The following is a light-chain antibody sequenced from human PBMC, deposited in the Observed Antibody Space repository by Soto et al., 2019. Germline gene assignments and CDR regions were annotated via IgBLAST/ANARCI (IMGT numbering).Light chain of an antibody. CDR1: QSVLYSSDNKNY. CDR3: QQYYSTPYT. Sequence: DIVMTQSPDSLALSLDERATINCKSSQSVLYSSDNKNYLAWYQQKPGQTPKLLIYWASTRESGVPDRFSGSGSGTDFTLTISSLQAEDVAVYYCQQYYSTPYTFGQGTNLEIK. V-gene: IGKV4-1*01. J-gene: IGKJ2*01. CDR2: WAS.